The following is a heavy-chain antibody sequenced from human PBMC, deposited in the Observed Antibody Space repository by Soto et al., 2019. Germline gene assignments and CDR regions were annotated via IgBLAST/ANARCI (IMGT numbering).Heavy chain of an antibody. CDR2: ISQDGSNK. Sequence: QSGGSLRLSCVVSGFTFSSYAMHWVRQAPGKGLEWVALISQDGSNKYSADSVKGRFTISRDNSKNTLYLQMNSLRAEDTAVYYCAKDYSSGWYDYFDYWGQGTLVTVSS. J-gene: IGHJ4*02. CDR3: AKDYSSGWYDYFDY. D-gene: IGHD6-19*01. CDR1: GFTFSSYA. V-gene: IGHV3-30*18.